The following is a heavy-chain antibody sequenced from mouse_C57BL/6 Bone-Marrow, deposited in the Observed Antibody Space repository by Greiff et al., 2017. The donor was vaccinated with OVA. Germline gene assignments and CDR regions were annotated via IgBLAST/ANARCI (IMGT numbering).Heavy chain of an antibody. D-gene: IGHD2-2*01. Sequence: QVQLQQPGAELVKPGASVKMSCKASGYTFTSYWITWVKQRPGQGLEWIGEIYPRSGNTYYNEKFKGKATLTADKSSSTAYMELRSLTSEDSAVYFCARKQLWLRREAWFAYWGQGTLVTVSA. J-gene: IGHJ3*01. V-gene: IGHV1-55*01. CDR1: GYTFTSYW. CDR2: IYPRSGNT. CDR3: ARKQLWLRREAWFAY.